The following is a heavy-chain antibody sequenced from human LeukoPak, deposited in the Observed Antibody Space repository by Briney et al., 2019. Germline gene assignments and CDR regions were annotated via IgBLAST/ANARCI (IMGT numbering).Heavy chain of an antibody. D-gene: IGHD1-1*01. CDR1: GFPLSNYW. CDR2: INIDGSSI. Sequence: GGSLRLSCAASGFPLSNYWMHWVRQAPGKGLVWVSRINIDGSSISYADSVKGRFTISRDNAKNTVYLQMNSLRVEDTAVYYCAKHNRDYFDYWGQGTLVTVSS. J-gene: IGHJ4*02. CDR3: AKHNRDYFDY. V-gene: IGHV3-74*01.